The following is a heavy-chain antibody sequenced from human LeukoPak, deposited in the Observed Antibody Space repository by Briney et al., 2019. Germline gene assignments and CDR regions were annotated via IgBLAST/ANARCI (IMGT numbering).Heavy chain of an antibody. J-gene: IGHJ2*01. CDR3: ARHHCGGDCYYYWYFDL. CDR2: IYTSGST. Sequence: PSQTLSLTCTVSGGSISSGSYYWSWIRQPAGKGLEWVGRIYTSGSTNYNPSLKSRVTISVDTSKNQFSLKLSSVTAADTAVYYCARHHCGGDCYYYWYFDLWGRGTLVTVSS. V-gene: IGHV4-61*02. D-gene: IGHD2-21*01. CDR1: GGSISSGSYY.